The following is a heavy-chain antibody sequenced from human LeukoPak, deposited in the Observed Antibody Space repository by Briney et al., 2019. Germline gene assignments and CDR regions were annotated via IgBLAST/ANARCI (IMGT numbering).Heavy chain of an antibody. V-gene: IGHV3-66*02. D-gene: IGHD4-23*01. CDR1: GFTVSSNY. CDR2: IYSGGST. J-gene: IGHJ4*02. CDR3: ARTPQDYGGNSDY. Sequence: GGSLRLSCAASGFTVSSNYMSWVRQAPGKGQEWVSVIYSGGSTYYADSVKGRFTISRDNSKNTLYLQMNSLRAEDTAVYYCARTPQDYGGNSDYWGQGTLVTVSS.